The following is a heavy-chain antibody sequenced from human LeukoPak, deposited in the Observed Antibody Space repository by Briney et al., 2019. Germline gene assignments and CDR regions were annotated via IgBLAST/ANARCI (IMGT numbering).Heavy chain of an antibody. CDR1: GGSIGSYY. V-gene: IGHV4-59*01. CDR2: IYYSGST. D-gene: IGHD1-26*01. J-gene: IGHJ4*02. Sequence: PSETLSLTCTVSGGSIGSYYWSWIRQPPGKGLEWIGYIYYSGSTNYNPSLKSRVTISVDTSKNQFSLKLSSVTAADTAVYYCARTKWELPSFDYWGQGTLVTVSS. CDR3: ARTKWELPSFDY.